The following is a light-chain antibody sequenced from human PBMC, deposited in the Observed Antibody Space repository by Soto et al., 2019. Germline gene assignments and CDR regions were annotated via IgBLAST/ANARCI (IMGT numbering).Light chain of an antibody. CDR2: GNS. CDR1: SSNIGAGYD. Sequence: QSVLTQPPSVSGAPGQRVTISCTGSSSNIGAGYDVHWYQQLPGTAPKLLIYGNSNRPSGVPDRFSGSKSGTSASLAITGLQAEGEADYYCQSYDSSLRGNVFGTGTKLTVL. CDR3: QSYDSSLRGNV. V-gene: IGLV1-40*01. J-gene: IGLJ1*01.